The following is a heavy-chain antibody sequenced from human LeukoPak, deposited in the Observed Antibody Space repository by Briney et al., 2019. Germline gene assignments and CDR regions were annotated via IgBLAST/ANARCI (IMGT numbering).Heavy chain of an antibody. J-gene: IGHJ4*02. CDR1: GFTFSGSA. V-gene: IGHV3-73*01. CDR3: TSSSRLVTMGRDY. Sequence: GGSLRLSCAASGFTFSGSAMHWVRQASGKGLEWVGRIRSKANNYATAYAASVKGRFTVSRDDSKNTAYLQMNSLEIEDTAVYYCTSSSRLVTMGRDYWGQGTLVTVSS. CDR2: IRSKANNYAT. D-gene: IGHD4/OR15-4a*01.